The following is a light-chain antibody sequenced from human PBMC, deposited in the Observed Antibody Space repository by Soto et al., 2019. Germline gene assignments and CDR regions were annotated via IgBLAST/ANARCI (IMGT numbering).Light chain of an antibody. CDR1: SSNIETND. J-gene: IGLJ2*01. CDR3: ATWDDSLSGVV. Sequence: QAVVTQPPSASGTPGQSVTISCSGSSSNIETNDIFWHQQLPGSAPKLLIYSNDQRPSGVPARFSASKSGTSASLAISGLRSEDEAEYFCATWDDSLSGVVFGGGTKVTVL. CDR2: SND. V-gene: IGLV1-47*02.